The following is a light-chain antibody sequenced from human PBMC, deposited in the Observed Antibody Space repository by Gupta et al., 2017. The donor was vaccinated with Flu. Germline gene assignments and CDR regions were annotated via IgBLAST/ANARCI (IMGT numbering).Light chain of an antibody. CDR1: SIGSKS. V-gene: IGLV3-21*02. CDR3: QVWDSDNDHFV. CDR2: DDT. J-gene: IGLJ1*01. Sequence: SYVLTQPPSVSMAPGQTAKITCGGNSIGSKSVHWYQQRPGQAPMLVIYDDTDRPSGIPDRFSGSNSGNTATLTIRGVEAGDEADYYCQVWDSDNDHFVFGTGTKITVL.